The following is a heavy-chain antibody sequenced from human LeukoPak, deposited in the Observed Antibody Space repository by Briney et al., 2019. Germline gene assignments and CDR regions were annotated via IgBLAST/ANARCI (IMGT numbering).Heavy chain of an antibody. CDR3: ARDWGSIKVITDY. J-gene: IGHJ4*02. CDR1: VYTFTSYG. CDR2: ISSNSDNT. V-gene: IGHV1-18*01. Sequence: ASVSVSYKATVYTFTSYGVSWVRQGPAQGGGGVGWISSNSDNTNYAQKLQGRGTNTTDTDTSTAYMELRSLRSDDTAVYYCARDWGSIKVITDYWGQGTLVTVSS. D-gene: IGHD3-16*01.